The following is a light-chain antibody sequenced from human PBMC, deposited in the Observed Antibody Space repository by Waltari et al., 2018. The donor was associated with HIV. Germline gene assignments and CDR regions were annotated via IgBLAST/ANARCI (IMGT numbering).Light chain of an antibody. CDR1: QNIGHW. Sequence: DIQMTQSPSTLSASVGDTVTLTCRASQNIGHWLAWYQQKPGKAPSLLIYKASSLEIGVPSRFSAAVSGTQFTLTITSLQPDDFGTYYCQQMNSFGFGPVT. J-gene: IGKJ3*01. V-gene: IGKV1-5*03. CDR2: KAS. CDR3: QQMNSFG.